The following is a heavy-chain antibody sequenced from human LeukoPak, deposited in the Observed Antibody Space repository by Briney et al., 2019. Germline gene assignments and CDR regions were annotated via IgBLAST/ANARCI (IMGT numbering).Heavy chain of an antibody. CDR3: ARDLGGYKWELPHWYFDL. D-gene: IGHD1-26*01. CDR2: IYYSGST. V-gene: IGHV4-59*01. Sequence: LETLSLTCTVSGGSISSYYWSWIRQPPGKGLEWIGYIYYSGSTNYNPSLKSRVTISVDTSKNQFSLKLSSVTAADTAVYYCARDLGGYKWELPHWYFDLWGRGTLVTVSS. CDR1: GGSISSYY. J-gene: IGHJ2*01.